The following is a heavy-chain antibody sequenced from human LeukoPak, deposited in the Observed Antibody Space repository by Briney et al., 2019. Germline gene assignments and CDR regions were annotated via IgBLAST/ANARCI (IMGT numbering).Heavy chain of an antibody. D-gene: IGHD6-6*01. CDR2: MNPNSGNT. V-gene: IGHV1-8*01. CDR3: ARGGRRIAARQRGNWFDP. Sequence: ASVKVSCKASGYTFTSYDINRVRQATGQGLEWMGWMNPNSGNTGYAQKFQGRVTMTRNTSISTAYMELSSLRSEDTAVYYCARGGRRIAARQRGNWFDPWGQGTLVTVSS. CDR1: GYTFTSYD. J-gene: IGHJ5*02.